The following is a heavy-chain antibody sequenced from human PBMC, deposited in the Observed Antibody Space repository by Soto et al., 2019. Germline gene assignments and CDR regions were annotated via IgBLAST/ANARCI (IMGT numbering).Heavy chain of an antibody. V-gene: IGHV3-11*06. CDR3: ARALLVAGDLDY. CDR2: ISSSSSYT. CDR1: GFTFSDYY. Sequence: GGSLRLSCAASGFTFSDYYMSWIRQAPGKGLEWVSYISSSSSYTSYADSVKGRFTISRDNAKNSLYLQMNSLRAEDTAVYYCARALLVAGDLDYWGQGTLVTAPQ. D-gene: IGHD7-27*01. J-gene: IGHJ4*02.